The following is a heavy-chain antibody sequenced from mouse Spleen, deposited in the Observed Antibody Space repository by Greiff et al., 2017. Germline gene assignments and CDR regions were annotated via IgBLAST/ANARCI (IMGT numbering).Heavy chain of an antibody. CDR3: TRAYGNYDY. CDR1: GYTFTDYE. J-gene: IGHJ2*01. CDR2: IDPETGGT. D-gene: IGHD2-1*01. Sequence: QVQLQQSGAELVRPGASVTLSCKASGYTFTDYEMHWVKQTPVHGLEWIGAIDPETGGTAYNQKFKGKATLTADKSSSTAYMELRSLTSEDSAVYYCTRAYGNYDYWGQGTTLTVSS. V-gene: IGHV1-15*01.